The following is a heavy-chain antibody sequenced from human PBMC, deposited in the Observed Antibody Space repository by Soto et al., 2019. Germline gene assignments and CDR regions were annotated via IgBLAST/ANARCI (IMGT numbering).Heavy chain of an antibody. CDR1: GFTFSTYG. J-gene: IGHJ6*02. D-gene: IGHD4-17*01. CDR3: AKDLQSYGDYDYYCYGMDV. Sequence: QVQLVESGGGEVQPGRSLTISCAASGFTFSTYGMHWVRQTPGKGLDWVAVISYDGTNKFYSDSVKGRFTISRDNFKNTLTLQINSLRADDTAVYSCAKDLQSYGDYDYYCYGMDVWGLGTRVTVSS. V-gene: IGHV3-30*18. CDR2: ISYDGTNK.